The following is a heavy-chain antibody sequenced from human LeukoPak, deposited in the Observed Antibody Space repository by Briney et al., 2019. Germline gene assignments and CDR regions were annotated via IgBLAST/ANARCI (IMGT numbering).Heavy chain of an antibody. Sequence: ASVKVSCKASGYTFTSYDINWVRQATGQGLEWMGWMNPNSGNTGYAQEFQGRVTMTRNTSISTAYMELSSLRSEDTAVYYCARFGYLSGMDVWGQRTTVTVSS. CDR2: MNPNSGNT. J-gene: IGHJ6*02. CDR1: GYTFTSYD. D-gene: IGHD3-10*01. CDR3: ARFGYLSGMDV. V-gene: IGHV1-8*01.